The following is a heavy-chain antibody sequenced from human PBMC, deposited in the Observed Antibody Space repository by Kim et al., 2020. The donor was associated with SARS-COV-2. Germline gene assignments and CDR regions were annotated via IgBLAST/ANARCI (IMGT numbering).Heavy chain of an antibody. Sequence: GGSLRLSCAASGFTFSSYDMHWVRQATGKGLEWVSAIGTAGDTYYPGSVKGRFTISRENAKNSLYLQMNSLRAGDTAVYYCARYIRDCSSTSCHYHMDVWGKGTTVTVSS. D-gene: IGHD2-2*01. CDR2: IGTAGDT. CDR3: ARYIRDCSSTSCHYHMDV. CDR1: GFTFSSYD. V-gene: IGHV3-13*01. J-gene: IGHJ6*03.